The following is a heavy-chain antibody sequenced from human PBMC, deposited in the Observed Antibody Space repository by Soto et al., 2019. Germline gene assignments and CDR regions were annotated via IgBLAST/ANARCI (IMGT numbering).Heavy chain of an antibody. CDR3: VRYCGTTLCNGVATRTFDY. Sequence: GVLRLSCAASRFTFSAYEMHWFRQAPGKGLEWVSYISTSGSTVYYADSVKGRFTVSRDNTRNSLYLQMDSLRDEDTALYYCVRYCGTTLCNGVATRTFDYWGQGTLVTVSS. CDR2: ISTSGSTV. J-gene: IGHJ4*02. CDR1: RFTFSAYE. D-gene: IGHD5-12*01. V-gene: IGHV3-48*03.